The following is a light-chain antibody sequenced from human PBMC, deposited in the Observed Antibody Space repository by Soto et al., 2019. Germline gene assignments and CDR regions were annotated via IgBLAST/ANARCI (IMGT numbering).Light chain of an antibody. CDR1: QGISTY. J-gene: IGKJ1*01. CDR2: AAS. V-gene: IGKV1-39*01. CDR3: QQYYSYPQT. Sequence: DIQMTQAPSSLSASVVDILTITCRASQGISTYLNWYQQKPGKAPKLLIYAASTLQSGVPSRFSGSGSGTDFTLTISCLQSEDFATYYCQQYYSYPQTFGQGTKVDIK.